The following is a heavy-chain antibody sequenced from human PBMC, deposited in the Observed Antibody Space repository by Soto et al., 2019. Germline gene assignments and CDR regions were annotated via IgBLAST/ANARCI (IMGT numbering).Heavy chain of an antibody. V-gene: IGHV3-30*04. CDR2: ISYDGSNK. CDR3: ARGDPYYGMDV. J-gene: IGHJ6*02. Sequence: ESGGGVVQPGRSLRLSCVASGFTSSSYFMHWVRQAPGKGQEWVALISYDGSNKHYADSVKGRFTISRDNSKNTLYLQMNSLRGDDTAVYSCARGDPYYGMDVWGQGTTVTVSS. CDR1: GFTSSSYF.